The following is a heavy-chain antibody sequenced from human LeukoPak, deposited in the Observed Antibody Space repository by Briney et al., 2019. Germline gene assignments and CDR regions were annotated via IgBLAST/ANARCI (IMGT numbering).Heavy chain of an antibody. CDR3: AKDVAVAGSFR. D-gene: IGHD6-19*01. Sequence: PGGSLRLSCAASGFIFSSYAMNWVRQAPGKGLEWVSAINDGGGRTYYADSVKGRFTVSRDNSKNTLYLQMNSLRAEDTAVYYCAKDVAVAGSFRWGQGTLVTVSS. CDR1: GFIFSSYA. CDR2: INDGGGRT. V-gene: IGHV3-23*01. J-gene: IGHJ4*02.